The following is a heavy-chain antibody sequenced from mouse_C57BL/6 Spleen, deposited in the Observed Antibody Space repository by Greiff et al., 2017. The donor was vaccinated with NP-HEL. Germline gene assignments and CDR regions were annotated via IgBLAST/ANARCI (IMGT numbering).Heavy chain of an antibody. D-gene: IGHD2-3*01. V-gene: IGHV3-6*01. Sequence: DVQLQESGPGLVKPSQSLSLTCSVTGYSITSGYYWNWIRQFPGNKLEWMGYISYDGSNNYNPSLKNRISITRDTSKNQFFLKLNSVTTEDTATYYCAIDPYDGYYVFAYWGQGTLITVSA. CDR1: GYSITSGYY. J-gene: IGHJ3*01. CDR3: AIDPYDGYYVFAY. CDR2: ISYDGSN.